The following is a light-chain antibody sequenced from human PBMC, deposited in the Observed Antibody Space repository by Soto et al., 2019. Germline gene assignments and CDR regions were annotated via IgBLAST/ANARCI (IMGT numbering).Light chain of an antibody. V-gene: IGKV3-20*01. CDR1: QSVSSSY. Sequence: EIELTQSPATLSLSPGETATLSCSASQSVSSSYLAWYQQKPGQAPRLLIYGASSRATGIPDRFSGSGSGTDFTLTISRLEPEDSAVYYCQQYGSSPTWTFGQGTKVDIK. J-gene: IGKJ1*01. CDR2: GAS. CDR3: QQYGSSPTWT.